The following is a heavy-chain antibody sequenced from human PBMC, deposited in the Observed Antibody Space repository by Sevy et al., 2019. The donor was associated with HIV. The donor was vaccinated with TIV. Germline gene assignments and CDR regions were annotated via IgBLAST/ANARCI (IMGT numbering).Heavy chain of an antibody. J-gene: IGHJ4*02. V-gene: IGHV3-23*01. CDR3: PKDLEQQLGPDY. CDR1: GFTFSSYD. CDR2: ISPTGGTT. D-gene: IGHD6-13*01. Sequence: GGSLRLSCAASGFTFSSYDMSWVRQAPGKGLEWVSGISPTGGTTHYAESVKGRFIISRDNSKKTLFLQMNSLRAEDLALYYCPKDLEQQLGPDYWGQGTQVTVSS.